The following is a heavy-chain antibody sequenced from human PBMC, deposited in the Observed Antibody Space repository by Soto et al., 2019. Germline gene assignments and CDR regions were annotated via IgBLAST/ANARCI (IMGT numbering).Heavy chain of an antibody. V-gene: IGHV3-66*01. D-gene: IGHD3-16*01. CDR3: ARDHGGVAWGY. CDR2: IYSGGST. J-gene: IGHJ4*02. Sequence: GGSLRLSCAASGFIVSTNYMTWVRHAPGKGLEWVSVIYSGGSTYYADSVKGRFTISRDNSKNTLYLQMNSLRAEDTAVYYCARDHGGVAWGYWGQGTLVTVSS. CDR1: GFIVSTNY.